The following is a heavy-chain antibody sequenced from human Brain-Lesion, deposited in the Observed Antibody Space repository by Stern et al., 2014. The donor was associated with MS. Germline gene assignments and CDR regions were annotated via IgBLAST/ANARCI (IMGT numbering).Heavy chain of an antibody. Sequence: VQLVESGPGLVKPSGTLSLTCAVSGGSISSSNWWSWVRPSPGKGLGWIGESDHSGSTIYNPSLKSRVTVSVDKSQNRFSLNLRSVTAADTAVYFCARFPASRPHVFDSWGQGTLVTVSS. V-gene: IGHV4-4*02. CDR3: ARFPASRPHVFDS. D-gene: IGHD6-13*01. J-gene: IGHJ4*02. CDR1: GGSISSSNW. CDR2: SDHSGST.